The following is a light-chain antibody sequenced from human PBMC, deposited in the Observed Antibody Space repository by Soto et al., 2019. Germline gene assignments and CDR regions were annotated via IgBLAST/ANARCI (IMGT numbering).Light chain of an antibody. Sequence: DVVMTQSPLSLPVTLGQPASISCRSSQSLLHSNGYNYLDWYLQKPGQSPQLLIYLASNRASGVPDRFSGSGSGTEFTLKISRVEAEDVGVYYCMQALQTPRFGQGTKVDIK. V-gene: IGKV2-28*01. CDR1: QSLLHSNGYNY. CDR3: MQALQTPR. J-gene: IGKJ1*01. CDR2: LAS.